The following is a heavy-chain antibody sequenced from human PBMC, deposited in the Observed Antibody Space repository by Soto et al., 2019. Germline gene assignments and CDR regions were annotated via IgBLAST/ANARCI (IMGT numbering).Heavy chain of an antibody. D-gene: IGHD6-6*01. Sequence: CGPALVNPRQTLTLTCTFSGFSRSTSGMCVSWIRQPPGKALEWLALIDWDDDKYYSTSLKTRLTISKDTSKNQVVLTMTNMDPVDTATYYCARNIAAPNYYYGMDVWGQGTTVTVSS. J-gene: IGHJ6*02. V-gene: IGHV2-70*01. CDR3: ARNIAAPNYYYGMDV. CDR1: GFSRSTSGMC. CDR2: IDWDDDK.